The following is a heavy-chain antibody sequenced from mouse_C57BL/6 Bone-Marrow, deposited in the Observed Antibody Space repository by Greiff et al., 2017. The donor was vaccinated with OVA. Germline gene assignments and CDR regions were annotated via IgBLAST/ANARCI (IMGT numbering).Heavy chain of an antibody. Sequence: VHLQQPGAELVKPGASVKLSCKASGYTFTSYWMQWVKQRPGQGLEWIGEIDPSDSYTNYNQKFKGKATLTVDTSSSTAYMQLSSLTSEDSAVYYCARWAAQARWGQGTTLTVSS. V-gene: IGHV1-50*01. CDR1: GYTFTSYW. D-gene: IGHD3-2*02. CDR2: IDPSDSYT. CDR3: ARWAAQAR. J-gene: IGHJ2*01.